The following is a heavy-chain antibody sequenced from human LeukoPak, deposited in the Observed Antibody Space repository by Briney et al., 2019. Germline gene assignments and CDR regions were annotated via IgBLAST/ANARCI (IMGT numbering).Heavy chain of an antibody. CDR1: GYTFTGYY. D-gene: IGHD3-10*01. V-gene: IGHV1-2*06. CDR2: INPNSGGT. CDR3: ARDSYYGSGSYYVDSDY. J-gene: IGHJ4*02. Sequence: ASVKVSCKASGYTFTGYYMHWVRQAPGQGLEWMGRINPNSGGTNYAQKFQGRVTMTRDTSISTAYMELSRLRSDDTAVYYCARDSYYGSGSYYVDSDYWGQGTLVTVSS.